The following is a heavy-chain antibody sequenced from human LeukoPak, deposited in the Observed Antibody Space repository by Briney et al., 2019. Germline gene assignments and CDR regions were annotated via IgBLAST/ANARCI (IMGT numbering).Heavy chain of an antibody. CDR3: AKDIYCSSTSCYGPRYYYYYGMDV. CDR2: ICSSGGGT. V-gene: IGHV3-23*01. Sequence: GGSLRLSCAASGFTFSSYAMNWVRQAPGKGLEWVSAICSSGGGTYYSDSVKGRFTISRDNSKDTLYLQLNSLRDEDTAVYFCAKDIYCSSTSCYGPRYYYYYGMDVWGQGTTVTVSS. CDR1: GFTFSSYA. D-gene: IGHD2-2*01. J-gene: IGHJ6*02.